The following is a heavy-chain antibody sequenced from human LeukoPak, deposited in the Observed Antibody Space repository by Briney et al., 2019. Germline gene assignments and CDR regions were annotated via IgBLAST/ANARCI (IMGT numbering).Heavy chain of an antibody. V-gene: IGHV1-69*04. Sequence: SVKVSCKASGGTLSSYAISWVRQAPGQGLEWMGRIIPILGIANYAQKFQGRVTITADKSTSTAYMELSSLRSEDAAVYYCARGEVTYYYDSSGYYDFDYWGQGALVTVSS. D-gene: IGHD3-22*01. CDR3: ARGEVTYYYDSSGYYDFDY. CDR1: GGTLSSYA. CDR2: IIPILGIA. J-gene: IGHJ4*02.